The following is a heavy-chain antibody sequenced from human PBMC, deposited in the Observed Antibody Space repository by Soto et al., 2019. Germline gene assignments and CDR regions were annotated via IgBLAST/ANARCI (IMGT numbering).Heavy chain of an antibody. CDR3: ARLGDTAMVTEPFDY. Sequence: EVQLVQSGAEVKKPGESLKISCNGSGYSFTSYWIGWVRQMPGKGLEWMGIIYPGDSDTRYSQSFQGQVTISADKSISTAYLQWSSLKASDTAMYYCARLGDTAMVTEPFDYWGQGTLVTVSS. V-gene: IGHV5-51*01. CDR2: IYPGDSDT. D-gene: IGHD5-18*01. J-gene: IGHJ4*02. CDR1: GYSFTSYW.